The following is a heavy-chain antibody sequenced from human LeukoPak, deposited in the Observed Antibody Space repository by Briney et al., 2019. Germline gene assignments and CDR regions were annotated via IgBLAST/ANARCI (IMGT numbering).Heavy chain of an antibody. CDR2: IKQDGSEK. D-gene: IGHD3-22*01. Sequence: GGSLRLSCAASGFTFSSYWMSWVRQAPGKGLEWVANIKQDGSEKYYVDSVKGRFTISRDSAKNSLYLQKNSLRAEDTAVYYCARRASSLYYYDSSGPRGVYFDYWGQGTLVTVSS. CDR3: ARRASSLYYYDSSGPRGVYFDY. CDR1: GFTFSSYW. V-gene: IGHV3-7*01. J-gene: IGHJ4*02.